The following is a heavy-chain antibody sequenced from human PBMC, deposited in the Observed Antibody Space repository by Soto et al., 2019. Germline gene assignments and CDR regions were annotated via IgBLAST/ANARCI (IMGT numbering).Heavy chain of an antibody. CDR2: IYSGGST. CDR1: GFTVTNDY. J-gene: IGHJ6*02. CDR3: ARDPGDRNGMSA. D-gene: IGHD1-26*01. Sequence: EVQVVESGGGLVQPGGSLRLTCAASGFTVTNDYMTWVRQAPGKGLEWVSVIYSGGSTYYGDSVRDRLVISRDNSKNLLYLQMNSLSVEDTAIYYCARDPGDRNGMSAWGQGTTVTVSS. V-gene: IGHV3-66*01.